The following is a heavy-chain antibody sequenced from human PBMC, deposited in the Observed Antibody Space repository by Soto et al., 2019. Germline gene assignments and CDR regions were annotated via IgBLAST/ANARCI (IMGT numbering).Heavy chain of an antibody. D-gene: IGHD3-3*01. Sequence: GASVKVSCKASGFTFTSSAVQWVRQARGQRLEWIGWIVVGSGNTNYAQKFQERVTITRDMSTSTAYMELSSLRSEDTAVYYCAADFWSGYHRYFDYWGQGTLVTVSS. V-gene: IGHV1-58*01. CDR2: IVVGSGNT. J-gene: IGHJ4*02. CDR3: AADFWSGYHRYFDY. CDR1: GFTFTSSA.